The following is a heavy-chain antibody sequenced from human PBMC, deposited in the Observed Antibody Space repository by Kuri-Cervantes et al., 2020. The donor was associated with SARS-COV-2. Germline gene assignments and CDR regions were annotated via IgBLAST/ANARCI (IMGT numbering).Heavy chain of an antibody. J-gene: IGHJ5*02. CDR3: ARQGASNWFDP. V-gene: IGHV4-38-2*01. CDR2: IYYSGST. CDR1: GYSISSGYY. Sequence: GSLRLSCAVSGYSISSGYYWGWIRQPPGKGLEWIGSIYYSGSTYYNPSLKSRVTIFVDTSKNQFSLKLSSVTAADTAVYYCARQGASNWFDPWGQGTLVTVSS.